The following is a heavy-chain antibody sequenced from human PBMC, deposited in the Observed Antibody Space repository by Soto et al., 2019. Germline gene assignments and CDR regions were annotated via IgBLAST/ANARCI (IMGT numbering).Heavy chain of an antibody. V-gene: IGHV4-30-2*01. J-gene: IGHJ4*02. CDR1: GGSISSGGYS. CDR3: ARGDTYYFDSRGYPPDY. CDR2: IYQSGST. D-gene: IGHD3-22*01. Sequence: QLRLQESGSGLVKPSQTLSLTCAVSGGSISSGGYSWSWIRQPPGKGLEWIGYIYQSGSTDYNPSLKSRGTISIDRSKNQFSLQLSSVTAADTAVYYCARGDTYYFDSRGYPPDYWGQGTLVTVSS.